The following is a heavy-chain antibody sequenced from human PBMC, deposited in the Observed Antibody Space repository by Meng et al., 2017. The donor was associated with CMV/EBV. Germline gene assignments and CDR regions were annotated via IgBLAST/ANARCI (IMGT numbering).Heavy chain of an antibody. J-gene: IGHJ5*02. V-gene: IGHV3-20*04. CDR1: GFTFDDYG. CDR3: AKAYSSSWRAWFDP. CDR2: INWNGGST. D-gene: IGHD6-13*01. Sequence: GGSLRLSCATSGFTFDDYGMSWVRQAPGKGLEWVSGINWNGGSTGYADSVKGRFTISRGNAKNSLYLQMNSLRAEDTALYYCAKAYSSSWRAWFDPWGQGTLVTVSS.